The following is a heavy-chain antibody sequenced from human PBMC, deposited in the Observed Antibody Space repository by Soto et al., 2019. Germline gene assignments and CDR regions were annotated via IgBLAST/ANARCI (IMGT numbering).Heavy chain of an antibody. CDR1: GGSISSGSYY. Sequence: QLHESGPGLVTPSETLSLTCTVSGGSISSGSYYWGWIRQPPGKGLEWIGSIYYTGTAYYDSSLKTRVTMSIDLSKNQFSLRLTSVTAADTATYYCATSADNWFDPWGQGILVTVSS. CDR2: IYYTGTA. CDR3: ATSADNWFDP. J-gene: IGHJ5*02. V-gene: IGHV4-39*01.